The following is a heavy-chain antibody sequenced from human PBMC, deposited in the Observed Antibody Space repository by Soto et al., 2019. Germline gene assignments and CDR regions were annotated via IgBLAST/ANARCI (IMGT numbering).Heavy chain of an antibody. CDR3: ARVYYDILTGYFSTYFDY. CDR2: ISAYNGNT. D-gene: IGHD3-9*01. V-gene: IGHV1-18*04. Sequence: ASVTVSCQASGSTFPSYGISWVRQAPGQGLEWMGWISAYNGNTNYAQKLQGRVTMTTDTSTSTAYMELRSLRSDDTAVYYCARVYYDILTGYFSTYFDYWGQGTLVTVSS. CDR1: GSTFPSYG. J-gene: IGHJ4*02.